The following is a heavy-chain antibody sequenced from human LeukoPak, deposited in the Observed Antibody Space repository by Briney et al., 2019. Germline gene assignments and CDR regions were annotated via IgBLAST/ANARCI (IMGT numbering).Heavy chain of an antibody. D-gene: IGHD2-2*01. V-gene: IGHV4-59*01. J-gene: IGHJ4*02. CDR2: IYYSGST. Sequence: SETLSLTCTVSGGSISSYYWSWIRQPPGKGLEWIGYIYYSGSTNYNPSLKSRVTISVDTSKNQFSLKLSSVTAADTAVYYCAVGEDIVVVPAAPASYYFDYWGQGTLVTVSS. CDR1: GGSISSYY. CDR3: AVGEDIVVVPAAPASYYFDY.